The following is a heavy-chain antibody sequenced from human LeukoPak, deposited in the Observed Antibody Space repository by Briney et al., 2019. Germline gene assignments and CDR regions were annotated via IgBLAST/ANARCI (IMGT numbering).Heavy chain of an antibody. CDR2: ISDSGGST. J-gene: IGHJ4*02. V-gene: IGHV3-23*01. CDR3: AKGGPEGHSSNLDS. D-gene: IGHD6-13*01. CDR1: GFTFSSYA. Sequence: GGSLRLSRAASGFTFSSYAMSWVRQAPGKGLEWVSGISDSGGSTFYADSVKGRFTISRDQSKNTLYLQMSSLRDEDTAVYYCAKGGPEGHSSNLDSWGQGTLVTVSS.